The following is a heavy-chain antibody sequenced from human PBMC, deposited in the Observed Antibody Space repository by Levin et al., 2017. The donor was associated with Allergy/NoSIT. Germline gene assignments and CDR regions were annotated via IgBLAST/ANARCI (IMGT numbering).Heavy chain of an antibody. D-gene: IGHD2-21*02. J-gene: IGHJ4*02. CDR1: GFTFSRDA. CDR3: ARAGDWAAYCGGDCYRAVGGYFDY. V-gene: IGHV3-30-3*01. CDR2: ISYDGSKE. Sequence: PGGSLRLSCAASGFTFSRDAMHWVRQAPGKGLEWVAVISYDGSKEYFADSVKGRFTVSRDNSKNTAYLQMDSLRAEDTAVYYCARAGDWAAYCGGDCYRAVGGYFDYWGQGTLVTVSS.